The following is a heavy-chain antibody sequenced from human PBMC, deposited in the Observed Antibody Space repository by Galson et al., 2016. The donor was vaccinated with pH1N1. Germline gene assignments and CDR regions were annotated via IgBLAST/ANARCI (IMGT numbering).Heavy chain of an antibody. CDR1: GFTFTSYA. J-gene: IGHJ4*02. D-gene: IGHD5-12*01. CDR3: ARDSEYSGHEGFH. V-gene: IGHV3-30*04. Sequence: SLRLSCAASGFTFTSYAMHWVRQAPGKGLEWVAVILYDGTNEYYADSVKGRFTISRDKTQSTVYLQMGSLRTEDTAVYYCARDSEYSGHEGFHWAQGTLVIVSS. CDR2: ILYDGTNE.